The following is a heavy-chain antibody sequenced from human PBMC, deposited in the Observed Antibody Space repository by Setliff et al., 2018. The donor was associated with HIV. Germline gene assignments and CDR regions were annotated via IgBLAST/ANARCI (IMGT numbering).Heavy chain of an antibody. Sequence: GASVKVSCKAPGGTFSSYGISWVRQAPGQGLEWMGGISPIFGTANYAQKFQGRVTITADESTSTAYMELSSLRSEDTAVYYCAREGYSSSWLNYYYYMDVWGKGTTVTVSS. CDR1: GGTFSSYG. D-gene: IGHD6-13*01. CDR3: AREGYSSSWLNYYYYMDV. CDR2: ISPIFGTA. V-gene: IGHV1-69*13. J-gene: IGHJ6*03.